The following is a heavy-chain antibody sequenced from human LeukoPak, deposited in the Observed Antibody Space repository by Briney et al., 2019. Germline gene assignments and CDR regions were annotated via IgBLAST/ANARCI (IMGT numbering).Heavy chain of an antibody. V-gene: IGHV1-8*02. J-gene: IGHJ4*02. CDR1: GGTFSSYA. CDR3: AKNVRDTGTFDY. D-gene: IGHD5-18*01. Sequence: ASVKVSCKASGGTFSSYAINWVRQATGQGLEWMGWMNPNSGNTGYAQRFQGRVTMTRDTSISTAYMELNSLTSEDTAVYYCAKNVRDTGTFDYWGQGTLVTVSS. CDR2: MNPNSGNT.